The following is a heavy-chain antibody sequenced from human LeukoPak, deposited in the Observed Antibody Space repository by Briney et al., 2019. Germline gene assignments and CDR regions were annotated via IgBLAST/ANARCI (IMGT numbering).Heavy chain of an antibody. CDR1: GGSISSGDYY. CDR3: ARTPSITIFGVVLDY. CDR2: IYYSGST. D-gene: IGHD3-3*01. V-gene: IGHV4-30-4*08. J-gene: IGHJ4*02. Sequence: PSQTLPLTCTVSGGSISSGDYYWSWIRQPPGKGLEWIGYIYYSGSTYYNPSLKSRVTISVDTSKNQFSLKLSSVTAADTAVYYCARTPSITIFGVVLDYWGQGTLVTVSS.